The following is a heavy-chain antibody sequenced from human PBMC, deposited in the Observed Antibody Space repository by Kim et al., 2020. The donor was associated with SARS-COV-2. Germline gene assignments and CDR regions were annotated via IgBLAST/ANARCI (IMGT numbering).Heavy chain of an antibody. J-gene: IGHJ2*01. CDR3: ARDFAASDPGYFDL. V-gene: IGHV4-31*02. Sequence: TPSLKSRVTMSVDTSKNQFSLKLSSVTAADTAVYYCARDFAASDPGYFDLWGRGTLVTVSS.